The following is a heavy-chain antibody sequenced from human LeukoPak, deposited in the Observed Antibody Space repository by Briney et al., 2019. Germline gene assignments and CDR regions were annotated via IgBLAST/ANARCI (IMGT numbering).Heavy chain of an antibody. CDR1: GFTFDDYG. V-gene: IGHV3-20*04. CDR3: MAESSSPWEGY. D-gene: IGHD6-6*01. Sequence: RGSLRLSCAASGFTFDDYGMSWVRQAPGKGLEWVSGINWNGGSTGYADSVKGRFTISRDNAKNSLYLQMNSLRAEDTAVYYCMAESSSPWEGYWGQGTLVTVSS. J-gene: IGHJ4*02. CDR2: INWNGGST.